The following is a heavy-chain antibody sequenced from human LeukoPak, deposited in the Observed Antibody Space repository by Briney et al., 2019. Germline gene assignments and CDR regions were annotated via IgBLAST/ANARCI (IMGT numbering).Heavy chain of an antibody. D-gene: IGHD4-17*01. Sequence: GGSLRLSCAASGFTFSSYAMSWVRQAPGKGLEWVSGISVSGVSTYYADSVKGRFTISRDNSKNTLYLQMNSLRAEDTALYYCARDPYGDYVFDYWGQGTLVSVSS. CDR1: GFTFSSYA. V-gene: IGHV3-23*01. J-gene: IGHJ4*02. CDR3: ARDPYGDYVFDY. CDR2: ISVSGVST.